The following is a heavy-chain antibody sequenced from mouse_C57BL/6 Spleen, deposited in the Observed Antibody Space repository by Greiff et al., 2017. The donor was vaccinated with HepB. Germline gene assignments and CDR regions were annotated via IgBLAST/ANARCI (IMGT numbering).Heavy chain of an antibody. D-gene: IGHD2-1*01. CDR2: IYPGDGDT. V-gene: IGHV1-82*01. Sequence: QVQLQQSGPELVKPGASVKISCKASGYAFSSSWMNWVKQRPGKGLEWIGRIYPGDGDTNYNGKFKGKATLTADKSSSTAYMQLSSLTSEDSAVYFCARAHLLNYFDYWGQGTTLTVSS. J-gene: IGHJ2*01. CDR3: ARAHLLNYFDY. CDR1: GYAFSSSW.